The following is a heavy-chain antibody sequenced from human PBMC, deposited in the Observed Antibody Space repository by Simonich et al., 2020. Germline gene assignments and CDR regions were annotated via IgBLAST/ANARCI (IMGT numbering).Heavy chain of an antibody. D-gene: IGHD1-26*01. V-gene: IGHV3-30*07. CDR3: ARDHLDSGSYYFDY. J-gene: IGHJ4*02. Sequence: QVQLVESGGGVVQPGRSLRLSCAASGLTFRSYAMHWVRQAPGNGLDGYEAISYDGSNKSYADSVKGRFTISRDNSKNTLYLQMNSLRAEDTAVYYCARDHLDSGSYYFDYWGQGTLVTVSS. CDR2: ISYDGSNK. CDR1: GLTFRSYA.